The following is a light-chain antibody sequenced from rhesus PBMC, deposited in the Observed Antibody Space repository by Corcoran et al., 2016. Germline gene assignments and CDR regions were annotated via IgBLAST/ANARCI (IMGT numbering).Light chain of an antibody. V-gene: IGKV2-86*01. Sequence: DIVMTQTPLSLPVTPGEPASISCRSSQRLLDSEDGNTYLDWYLQKPGQSPQPWVYKVSNRASGVPDRFRGSGSDTVFTLKISRVAAEDVGVYYCMQYRDIPPRFGQGTKVEIK. CDR1: QRLLDSEDGNTY. CDR3: MQYRDIPPR. J-gene: IGKJ2*01. CDR2: KVS.